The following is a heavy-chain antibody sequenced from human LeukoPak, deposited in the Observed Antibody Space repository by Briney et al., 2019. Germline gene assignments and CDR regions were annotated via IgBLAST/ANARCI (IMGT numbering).Heavy chain of an antibody. V-gene: IGHV1-2*02. CDR2: INPNSGGT. CDR1: GYTFTGYY. D-gene: IGHD1-1*01. CDR3: ARVPRHQTHSRRQYLDY. Sequence: ASVKVSCKASGYTFTGYYMHWVRQAPGQGLEWMGWINPNSGGTNYAQKFQGRVTMTRDTSISTAYMELSRLRSDDTAVYYCARVPRHQTHSRRQYLDYWGQGTLVTVSS. J-gene: IGHJ4*02.